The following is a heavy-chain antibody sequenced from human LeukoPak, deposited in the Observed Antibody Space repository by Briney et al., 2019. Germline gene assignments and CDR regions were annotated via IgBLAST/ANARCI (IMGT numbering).Heavy chain of an antibody. CDR2: IYYSGST. CDR3: ATEKIWFRAFDI. D-gene: IGHD3-10*01. CDR1: GGSISRYY. V-gene: IGHV4-59*01. J-gene: IGHJ3*02. Sequence: PSETLSLTCTVSGGSISRYYWNWIRQPPGKGLEWIGYIYYSGSTNYNPSLKSRVTISVDTSKNQFSLKLSSVTAADTAVYYCATEKIWFRAFDIWGQGTIVTVSP.